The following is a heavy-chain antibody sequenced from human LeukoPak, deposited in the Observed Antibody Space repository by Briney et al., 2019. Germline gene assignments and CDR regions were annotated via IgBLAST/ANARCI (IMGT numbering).Heavy chain of an antibody. CDR2: ISSNGGST. J-gene: IGHJ4*02. Sequence: PGGSLRLSCSASGFTFSSYAMHWVRQAPGKGLGYVSAISSNGGSTYYADSVKGRFTISRDNSKNTLYLQMSSLRAEDTAVYYCVKGAHSPGSFDYWGQGTLVTVSS. CDR3: VKGAHSPGSFDY. CDR1: GFTFSSYA. V-gene: IGHV3-64D*06.